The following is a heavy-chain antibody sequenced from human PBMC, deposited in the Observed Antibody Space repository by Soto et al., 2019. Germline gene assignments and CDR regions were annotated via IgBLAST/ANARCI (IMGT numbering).Heavy chain of an antibody. J-gene: IGHJ6*02. CDR2: ISGSSSYT. CDR3: ARVSRSPGTDEPYYYGMDV. Sequence: LRLSCAASGFTFSDYYMSWIRQAPGKGLEWVSYISGSSSYTNYADSVKGRFTISRDNAKNSLYLQMNSLRAEDTAVYYCARVSRSPGTDEPYYYGMDVWGQGTTVTVSS. V-gene: IGHV3-11*06. CDR1: GFTFSDYY. D-gene: IGHD1-7*01.